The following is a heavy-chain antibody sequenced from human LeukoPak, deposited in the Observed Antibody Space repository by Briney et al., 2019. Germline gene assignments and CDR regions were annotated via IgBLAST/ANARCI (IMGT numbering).Heavy chain of an antibody. CDR2: IKQDGSEK. CDR1: GFTFSSYW. V-gene: IGHV3-7*01. D-gene: IGHD5-18*01. Sequence: GGSLRLSCAASGFTFSSYWMSWVRQAPGKGLEWVANIKQDGSEKYYVDSVKGRFTISRDNAKNSLYPQMNSLRAEDTAVYYCARDPYSYGYFGNFDYWGQGTLVTVSS. J-gene: IGHJ4*02. CDR3: ARDPYSYGYFGNFDY.